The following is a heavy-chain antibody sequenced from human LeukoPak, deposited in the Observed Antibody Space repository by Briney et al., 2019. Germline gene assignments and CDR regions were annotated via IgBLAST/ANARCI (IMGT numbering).Heavy chain of an antibody. CDR2: ISYDGSNK. Sequence: GGSLRLSCAASGFTFSSYGMHWVRQAPGKGLEWVAVISYDGSNKYYADSVEGRFAISRVNSKNTLYLQMNSLRAEDTAVYYCAKDTGATGDYWGQGTLVTVSS. D-gene: IGHD1-26*01. V-gene: IGHV3-30*18. CDR3: AKDTGATGDY. J-gene: IGHJ4*02. CDR1: GFTFSSYG.